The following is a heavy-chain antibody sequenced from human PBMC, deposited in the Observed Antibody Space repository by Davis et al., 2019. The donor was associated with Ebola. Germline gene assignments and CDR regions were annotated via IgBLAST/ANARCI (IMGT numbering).Heavy chain of an antibody. V-gene: IGHV3-73*01. CDR2: IRSKANSYAT. D-gene: IGHD6-13*01. Sequence: GESLKISCAASGFTFSGSAMHWVRQASGKGLEWVGRIRSKANSYATAYAASVKGRFTISRDDSKNTAYLQMNSLRTEDTAVYYCARDKYSSSFLDPWGQGTLVTVSS. J-gene: IGHJ5*02. CDR3: ARDKYSSSFLDP. CDR1: GFTFSGSA.